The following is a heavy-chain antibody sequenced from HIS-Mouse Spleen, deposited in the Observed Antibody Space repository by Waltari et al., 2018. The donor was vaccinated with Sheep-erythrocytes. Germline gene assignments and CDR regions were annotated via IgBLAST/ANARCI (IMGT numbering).Heavy chain of an antibody. Sequence: QVQLVQSGAEVKKPGASVKVSCKASGYTFTSYGISWVRQAPGQGLEWMGWISAYNGNTNYAQKLQGRVTMTTDTSTSTAYMELRSLRSDDTAVYYCARAGMGRAEDWWELLRLDYWGQGTLVTVSS. CDR3: ARAGMGRAEDWWELLRLDY. J-gene: IGHJ4*02. V-gene: IGHV1-18*01. D-gene: IGHD1-26*01. CDR2: ISAYNGNT. CDR1: GYTFTSYG.